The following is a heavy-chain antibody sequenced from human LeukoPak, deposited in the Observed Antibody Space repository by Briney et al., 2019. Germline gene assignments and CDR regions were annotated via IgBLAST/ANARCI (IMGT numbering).Heavy chain of an antibody. V-gene: IGHV3-30-3*01. CDR1: GFTFSSYA. Sequence: GGSLRLSCAASGFTFSSYAMHWVRQAPGKGLEWVAVISYDGSNKYYADSVKGRFTISRDNSKNTLYLQMNSLRAEDTAVYYCARDLKGPVGYRGQGTLVTVSS. J-gene: IGHJ4*02. CDR3: ARDLKGPVGY. CDR2: ISYDGSNK.